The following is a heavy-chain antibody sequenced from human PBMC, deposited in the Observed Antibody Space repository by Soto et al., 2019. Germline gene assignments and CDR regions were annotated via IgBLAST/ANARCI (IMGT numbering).Heavy chain of an antibody. Sequence: EVQLLESGGGLVQPGGSLRLSCAASGFSFSSYAMVWVRQAPGKGLEWVSVISARGGSLYFADSVKGRFTISRDNSKKVLSLEMNSLRAEDTATYFCAKGSIEYRASVDNWGQGTLVVVSS. CDR2: ISARGGSL. CDR1: GFSFSSYA. V-gene: IGHV3-23*01. J-gene: IGHJ4*02. CDR3: AKGSIEYRASVDN. D-gene: IGHD5-12*01.